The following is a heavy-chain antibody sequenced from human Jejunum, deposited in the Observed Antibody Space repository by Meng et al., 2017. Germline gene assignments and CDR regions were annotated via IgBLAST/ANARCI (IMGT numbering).Heavy chain of an antibody. CDR2: MYFSGST. CDR3: ARGHFDKYFDS. J-gene: IGHJ4*02. V-gene: IGHV4-61*01. CDR1: GGSVNSGSYY. Sequence: QLQESGQGLVRPSETLSLPCTISGGSVNSGSYYWSWIRQPPGKGLEWIGYMYFSGSTNYNASLKSRVTISVDTSKKQFSLKLTSVTAADTAVYYCARGHFDKYFDSWGQGTLVTVSS. D-gene: IGHD3-22*01.